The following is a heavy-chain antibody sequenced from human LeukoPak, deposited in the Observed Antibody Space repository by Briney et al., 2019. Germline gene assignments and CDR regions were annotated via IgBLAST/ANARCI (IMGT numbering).Heavy chain of an antibody. J-gene: IGHJ4*02. V-gene: IGHV4-31*03. D-gene: IGHD2-2*03. CDR3: ARGLGIVVVPAVASWGFVRPHFDY. Sequence: PSQTLSLTCTVSGGSISSGGYYWSWIRQHPGKGLEWIGYIYYSGSTYYNPSLKSRVTISVDTSKNQFSLKLSSVTAADTAVYYCARGLGIVVVPAVASWGFVRPHFDYWGQGTLVAVSS. CDR1: GGSISSGGYY. CDR2: IYYSGST.